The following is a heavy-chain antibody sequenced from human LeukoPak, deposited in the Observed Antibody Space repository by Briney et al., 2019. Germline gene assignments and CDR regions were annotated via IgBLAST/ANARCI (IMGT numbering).Heavy chain of an antibody. D-gene: IGHD3-9*01. CDR1: GFTFSNYA. V-gene: IGHV3-23*01. J-gene: IGHJ4*02. CDR3: AKGDYDILTGYYSD. CDR2: VSGSDSYT. Sequence: GRSLRLSCAASGFTFSNYAMNWVRQSPGKGLEWVSGVSGSDSYTYFADSVKGRFTISRDNSKNTLYLQMNSLRAEDTAVYYCAKGDYDILTGYYSDWGQGTLVTVSS.